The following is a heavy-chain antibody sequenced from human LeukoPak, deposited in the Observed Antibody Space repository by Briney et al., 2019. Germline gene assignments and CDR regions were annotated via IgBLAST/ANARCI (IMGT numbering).Heavy chain of an antibody. CDR3: AREADTAMVKGTYYFDY. Sequence: GGSLRLSCAASGFTFSSYWMSWVRQAPGKGLEWVANIKQDGSEKYYVDSVKGRFTISRDNAKNSLYLQMNSLRAEDTAAYYCAREADTAMVKGTYYFDYWGQGTLVTVSS. V-gene: IGHV3-7*03. D-gene: IGHD5-18*01. J-gene: IGHJ4*02. CDR2: IKQDGSEK. CDR1: GFTFSSYW.